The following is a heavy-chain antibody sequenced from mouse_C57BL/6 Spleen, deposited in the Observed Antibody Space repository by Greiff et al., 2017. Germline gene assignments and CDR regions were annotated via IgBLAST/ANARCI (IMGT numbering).Heavy chain of an antibody. CDR2: INPSTGGT. D-gene: IGHD3-2*02. CDR1: GYSFTGYY. Sequence: VQLQQSGPELVKPGASVKISCKASGYSFTGYYMNWVKQSPEKSLEWIREINPSTGGTTYNQKFKAKATLTVDKSSSTAYMQLKSLTSEDSAVYYCARQLRLQAMDYWGQGTSVTVSS. J-gene: IGHJ4*01. CDR3: ARQLRLQAMDY. V-gene: IGHV1-42*01.